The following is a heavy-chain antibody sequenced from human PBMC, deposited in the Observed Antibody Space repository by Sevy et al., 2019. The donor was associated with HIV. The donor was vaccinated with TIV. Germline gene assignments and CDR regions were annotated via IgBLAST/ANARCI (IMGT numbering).Heavy chain of an antibody. V-gene: IGHV4-59*08. CDR2: IYYSGST. CDR3: ARLTGNYDFWSGYYTHYYYYMDV. D-gene: IGHD3-3*01. Sequence: SETLSLTCTVSGGSISSYYWSWIRQPPGKGLEWIGYIYYSGSTNYNPSLKSRVTISVDTSKNQFSLKLSSVTAADTAVYYCARLTGNYDFWSGYYTHYYYYMDVWGKGTTVTVSS. CDR1: GGSISSYY. J-gene: IGHJ6*03.